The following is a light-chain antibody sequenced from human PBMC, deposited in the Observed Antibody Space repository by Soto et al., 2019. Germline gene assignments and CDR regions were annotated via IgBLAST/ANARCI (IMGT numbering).Light chain of an antibody. CDR2: HAS. CDR3: QQYSKWPPWT. J-gene: IGKJ1*01. V-gene: IGKV3-20*01. CDR1: QSVSNNY. Sequence: EIVLTQSPGTLFLSPGERATLSCRASQSVSNNYLAWYQQKPGQAPRLLIYHASARVTGIPDRFSGSGSGTDFTLTISSLQSEDSAVYYCQQYSKWPPWTFGPGTKV.